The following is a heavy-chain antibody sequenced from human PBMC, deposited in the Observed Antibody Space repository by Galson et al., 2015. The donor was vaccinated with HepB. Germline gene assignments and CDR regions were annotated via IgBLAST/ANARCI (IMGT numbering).Heavy chain of an antibody. CDR1: GYPFTSYF. J-gene: IGHJ4*02. CDR2: INPYGGST. Sequence: SVKVSCKASGYPFTSYFMHWVRQAPGQGLEWMGMINPYGGSTTYAQKFQGRVTMTRDTSTSTVYMELSSLRSEDTAVYYCTRGLDSSGWGFDYWGPGTLVAVSS. CDR3: TRGLDSSGWGFDY. V-gene: IGHV1-46*03. D-gene: IGHD6-19*01.